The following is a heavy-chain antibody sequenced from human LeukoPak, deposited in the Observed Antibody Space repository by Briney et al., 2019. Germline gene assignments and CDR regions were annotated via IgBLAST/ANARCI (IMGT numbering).Heavy chain of an antibody. D-gene: IGHD4-17*01. V-gene: IGHV3-23*01. CDR1: GFTFSSYA. Sequence: PGASLRLSCAASGFTFSSYAMSWVRQAPGKGLEWVSAISGSGGSTYYADSVKGRFTISRDNSKNTLHLQMNSLRAEDTAVYYCAKDYDTVATYEYFQHWGQGTLVTVSS. CDR3: AKDYDTVATYEYFQH. J-gene: IGHJ1*01. CDR2: ISGSGGST.